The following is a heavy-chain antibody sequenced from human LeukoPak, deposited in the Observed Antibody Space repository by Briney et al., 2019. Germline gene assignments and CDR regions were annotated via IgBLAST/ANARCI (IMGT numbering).Heavy chain of an antibody. CDR2: IYYSGST. V-gene: IGHV4-31*03. Sequence: PSETLSLTCTVSGGSISSGGYYWSWIRQHPGKGLEWIGYIYYSGSTYYNPSLKSRVTISVDTSKNQFSLKLSSVTAADTAAYYCASGGYSHGFAGYYFDYWGQGTLVTVSS. CDR3: ASGGYSHGFAGYYFDY. J-gene: IGHJ4*02. D-gene: IGHD5-18*01. CDR1: GGSISSGGYY.